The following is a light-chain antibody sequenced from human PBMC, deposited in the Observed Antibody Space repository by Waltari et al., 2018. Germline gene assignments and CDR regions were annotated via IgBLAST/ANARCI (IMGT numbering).Light chain of an antibody. CDR1: SGHSSYA. CDR3: QTWGTGANWV. Sequence: QLVLTQSPSASASLGASVKLTCTLSSGHSSYAIAWHQQQPEKGPRYLMRLNTDGRHSKGDGIPDRFSGSSSGAERYLTISSLQSEDEADYYCQTWGTGANWVFGGGTKLTVL. CDR2: LNTDGRH. V-gene: IGLV4-69*01. J-gene: IGLJ3*02.